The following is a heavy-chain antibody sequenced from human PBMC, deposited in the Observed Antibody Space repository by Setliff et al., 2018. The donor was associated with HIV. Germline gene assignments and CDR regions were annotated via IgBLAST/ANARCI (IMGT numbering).Heavy chain of an antibody. V-gene: IGHV3-11*04. CDR1: GFTFSDYY. CDR2: ISSSGSTI. J-gene: IGHJ6*02. CDR3: ARDERRWLQSGMDV. D-gene: IGHD5-12*01. Sequence: GGSLRLSCAASGFTFSDYYMSWIRQAPGKGLEWVSYISSSGSTIYYADSVKGRFTISRDNAKNSLYLQMNSLRAEDTAVYYCARDERRWLQSGMDVWGQGTTVTVSS.